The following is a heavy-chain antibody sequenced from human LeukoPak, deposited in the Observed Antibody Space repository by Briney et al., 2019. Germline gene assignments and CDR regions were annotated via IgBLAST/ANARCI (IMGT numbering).Heavy chain of an antibody. CDR3: ARGAGYCSGGSCYSPDYFDY. D-gene: IGHD2-15*01. CDR1: GGSFSGYY. V-gene: IGHV4-34*01. CDR2: INHSGST. Sequence: SETLSLTCAVYGGSFSGYYWSWIRQPPGKGLEWIGEINHSGSTNYNPSLKSRVTISVDTSKNQFSLKLSSVTAADTAAYYCARGAGYCSGGSCYSPDYFDYWGQGTLVTVSS. J-gene: IGHJ4*02.